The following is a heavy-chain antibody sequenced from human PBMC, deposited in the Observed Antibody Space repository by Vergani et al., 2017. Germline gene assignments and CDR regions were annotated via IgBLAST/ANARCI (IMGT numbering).Heavy chain of an antibody. J-gene: IGHJ4*02. Sequence: QMLLVPSGPEVKTPGTLVKVSCKSSGFIFTSAAMLWVRQARGQRLEWIGWIVVGSGNTNYAQKFQERVTITRDMSTSSAYMELSSLRSEGTAVYYCAADLDLGYWGQGTLVTVSS. CDR3: AADLDLGY. CDR1: GFIFTSAA. CDR2: IVVGSGNT. V-gene: IGHV1-58*02.